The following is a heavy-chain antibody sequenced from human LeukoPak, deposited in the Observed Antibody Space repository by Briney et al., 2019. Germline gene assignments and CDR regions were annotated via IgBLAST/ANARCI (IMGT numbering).Heavy chain of an antibody. Sequence: GGSLRLSCAASGFTFSSYWMNWVRQAPGKGLEWVSAIVGSGSSTHYADSLKGRFAISRDNSKNTLYLQMNSLRAEDTAVYYCAKDRGAYRLFDYWGQGTLVTVSS. CDR1: GFTFSSYW. J-gene: IGHJ4*02. CDR2: IVGSGSST. CDR3: AKDRGAYRLFDY. D-gene: IGHD3-10*01. V-gene: IGHV3-23*01.